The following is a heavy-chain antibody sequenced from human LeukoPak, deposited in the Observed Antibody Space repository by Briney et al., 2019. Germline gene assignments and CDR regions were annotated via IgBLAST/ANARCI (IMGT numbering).Heavy chain of an antibody. J-gene: IGHJ4*02. CDR3: AREATWGEWYFDH. CDR1: GITFSRHG. Sequence: PGGSLRLSCVASGITFSRHGMDWVRQAPGKGLEWVAVIADDGGVKQYADSVKGRFTVSRDNSKSTLYLQMNGLSVEDTAIYYRAREATWGEWYFDHWGQGTPVTVSS. D-gene: IGHD3-3*01. V-gene: IGHV3-30*03. CDR2: IADDGGVK.